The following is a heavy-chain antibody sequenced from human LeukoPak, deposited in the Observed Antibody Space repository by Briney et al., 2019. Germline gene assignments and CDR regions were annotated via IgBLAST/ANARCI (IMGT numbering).Heavy chain of an antibody. J-gene: IGHJ4*02. D-gene: IGHD3-10*01. Sequence: SETLSLTCTVSGGSISSGGYYWSWIRQHPGKGLGWIGYIYYSGSTYYNPSLKSRVTISVDTSKNQFSLKLSSVTAADTAVYYCATFYGSGSLWYFDYWGQGTLVTVSS. V-gene: IGHV4-31*03. CDR3: ATFYGSGSLWYFDY. CDR2: IYYSGST. CDR1: GGSISSGGYY.